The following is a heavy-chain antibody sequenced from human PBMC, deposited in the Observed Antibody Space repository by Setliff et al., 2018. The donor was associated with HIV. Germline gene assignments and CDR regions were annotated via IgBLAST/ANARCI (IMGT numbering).Heavy chain of an antibody. CDR3: TRNEVLLVATQPPCDHYGVDV. J-gene: IGHJ6*02. CDR1: GYTFTRHG. Sequence: ASVKVSCKASGYTFTRHGISWVRQAPGQGLEWMGWISPYTGTTNFAAKLQGRVTMTTDTSTSTAYMELRSLRSDDTAVYYRTRNEVLLVATQPPCDHYGVDVWGQGTTVTVSS. D-gene: IGHD2-15*01. CDR2: ISPYTGTT. V-gene: IGHV1-18*01.